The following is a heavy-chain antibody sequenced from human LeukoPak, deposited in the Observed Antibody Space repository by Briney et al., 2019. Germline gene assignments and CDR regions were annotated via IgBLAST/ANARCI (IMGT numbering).Heavy chain of an antibody. J-gene: IGHJ6*03. CDR2: IFYSGST. D-gene: IGHD5-12*01. CDR1: GGSISTSNYY. CDR3: ARGGGNYYYYYMDV. Sequence: SETLSLTCTVSGGSISTSNYYWGWIRQPPGKGLEWIGNIFYSGSTYYSPSLKSRVTISLDTSRNQFSLKLNSVTAADTAVYCCARGGGNYYYYYMDVWGKGTTVTVSS. V-gene: IGHV4-39*07.